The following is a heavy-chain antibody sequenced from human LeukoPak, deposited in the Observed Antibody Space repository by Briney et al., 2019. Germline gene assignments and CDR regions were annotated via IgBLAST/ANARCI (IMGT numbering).Heavy chain of an antibody. V-gene: IGHV4-61*02. J-gene: IGHJ6*03. CDR2: IYSSGSA. Sequence: PSETLSLTCTVSGGSFSSGNYYWSWIRQPAGKGLEWIGRIYSSGSARYTPSLKSRVTISVDTSKNQLSLNLRSVTASDTAVYYCAREGGSGGHYYMDVWGTGTTVTVSS. D-gene: IGHD3-10*01. CDR3: AREGGSGGHYYMDV. CDR1: GGSFSSGNYY.